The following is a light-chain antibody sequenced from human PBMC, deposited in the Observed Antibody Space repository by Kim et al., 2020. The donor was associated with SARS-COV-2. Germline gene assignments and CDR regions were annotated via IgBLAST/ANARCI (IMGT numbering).Light chain of an antibody. CDR1: QSVSSY. CDR2: DTS. CDR3: QQRSNWIFT. Sequence: LSPGERATLSCRASQSVSSYLAWYQQRAGQAPRLLIYDTSNRATGIPARFSGSGSGTDFTLTISSLEPEDFAVYYCQQRSNWIFTFGPGTKVDIK. V-gene: IGKV3-11*01. J-gene: IGKJ3*01.